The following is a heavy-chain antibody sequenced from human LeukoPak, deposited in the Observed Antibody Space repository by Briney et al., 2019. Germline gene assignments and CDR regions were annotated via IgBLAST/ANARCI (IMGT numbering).Heavy chain of an antibody. CDR3: ARLPQSYRSSWYYVRDYYYYYYMDV. CDR1: GFTFSSYW. V-gene: IGHV3-7*01. D-gene: IGHD6-13*01. CDR2: IKQDGSEK. J-gene: IGHJ6*03. Sequence: GGSLRLSCAASGFTFSSYWMSWVRQAPGKGLEWVANIKQDGSEKYYVDSVKGRFTISRDNAKNSLYLQMNSLRAEDTAVYYCARLPQSYRSSWYYVRDYYYYYYMDVWGKGTTVTISS.